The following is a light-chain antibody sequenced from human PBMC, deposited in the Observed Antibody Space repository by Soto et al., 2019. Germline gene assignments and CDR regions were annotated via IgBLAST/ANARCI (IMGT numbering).Light chain of an antibody. CDR2: KAS. CDR1: QGISSW. J-gene: IGKJ1*01. V-gene: IGKV1-5*03. Sequence: DIQMTQSPSTLSASVGDRVTITCRASQGISSWLAWYQQKPGKAPKLLIYKASSLESGVPSRFSGSGSGTEFTLTISSLQPDDFATYFCQQYNNYPWTFSQGTKVEIK. CDR3: QQYNNYPWT.